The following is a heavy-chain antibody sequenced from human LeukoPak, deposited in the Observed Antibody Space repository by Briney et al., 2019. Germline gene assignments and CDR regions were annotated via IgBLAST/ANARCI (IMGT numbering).Heavy chain of an antibody. V-gene: IGHV5-51*01. Sequence: GESLKISCTGSGYSFTSYWIGWVRQMPGKGLEWMGIIYPGDSDTRYSPSFQGQVTISADKSISTAYLQWSSLKASDTAMYYCARLHGGSGSYYQFDYWGQGTLVTVSS. CDR2: IYPGDSDT. D-gene: IGHD3-10*01. CDR1: GYSFTSYW. CDR3: ARLHGGSGSYYQFDY. J-gene: IGHJ4*02.